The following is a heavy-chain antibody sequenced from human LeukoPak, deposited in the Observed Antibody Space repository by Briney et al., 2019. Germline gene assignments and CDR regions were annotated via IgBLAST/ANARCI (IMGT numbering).Heavy chain of an antibody. D-gene: IGHD2-15*01. V-gene: IGHV4-4*07. J-gene: IGHJ5*02. Sequence: SETLSLTCTVSGGSISSYYWSWIRQPAGKGLEWIGRIYTSGSTNYNPSLKSRVTMSVDTSKNQFSLKLSSVTAADTAVYYCARGGGYCSGGSCFFDHWGQGTLVTVSS. CDR1: GGSISSYY. CDR3: ARGGGYCSGGSCFFDH. CDR2: IYTSGST.